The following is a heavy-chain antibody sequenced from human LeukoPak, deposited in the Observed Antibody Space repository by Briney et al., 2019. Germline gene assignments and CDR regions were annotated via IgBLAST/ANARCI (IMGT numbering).Heavy chain of an antibody. CDR3: AKGIYSSGWSYFDY. J-gene: IGHJ4*01. CDR1: EFTFINSP. Sequence: GGSLNPSGPPPEFTFINSPMTWAGKPQGKGLDWAPTLSGSGITTYYADSVKGRFTISRDNSKNTLYLQMYSLRAEDTAVYYCAKGIYSSGWSYFDYWGHGTLVTVSS. D-gene: IGHD6-19*01. V-gene: IGHV3-23*01. CDR2: LSGSGITT.